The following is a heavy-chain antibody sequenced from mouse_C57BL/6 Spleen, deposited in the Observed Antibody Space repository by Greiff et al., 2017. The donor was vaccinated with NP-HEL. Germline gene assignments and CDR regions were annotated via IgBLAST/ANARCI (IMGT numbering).Heavy chain of an antibody. V-gene: IGHV1-64*01. CDR1: GYTFTSYW. CDR2: IHPNSGST. J-gene: IGHJ1*03. Sequence: VQLQQPGAELVKPGASVKLSCKASGYTFTSYWMHWVKQRPGQGLEWIGMIHPNSGSTNYNEKFKSKATLTVDKSSSTAYMQLSSLTSEDSAVYYCARIRTVVGWYFDVWGTGTTVTVSS. D-gene: IGHD1-1*01. CDR3: ARIRTVVGWYFDV.